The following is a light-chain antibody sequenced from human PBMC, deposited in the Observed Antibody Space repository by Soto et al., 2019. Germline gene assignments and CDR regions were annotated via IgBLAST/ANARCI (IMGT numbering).Light chain of an antibody. CDR1: QSVSGW. Sequence: DIQMTQSPSTLSASVVDTVTVTCRASQSVSGWLAWYQQKPGKAPKLLIYAASTLQSGVPSRFSGSGSGTDFTLTISSLQPEDFATYYCQQLNSYPRTFGQGTKVDIK. V-gene: IGKV1-5*01. CDR3: QQLNSYPRT. CDR2: AAS. J-gene: IGKJ1*01.